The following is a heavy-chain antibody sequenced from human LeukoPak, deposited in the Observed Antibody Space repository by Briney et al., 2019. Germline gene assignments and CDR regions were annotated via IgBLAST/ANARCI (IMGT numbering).Heavy chain of an antibody. CDR3: AKGITSNDAFDV. CDR2: ISYDGSYK. Sequence: GGSLRLSCAASGSTFSSYGIHWVRQAPGKGLEWVAVISYDGSYKQYADSVKGLFTISRDNSKNTMSLQMNSLRDEDTAVYYCAKGITSNDAFDVWGQGTMVTVS. D-gene: IGHD3-10*01. J-gene: IGHJ3*01. V-gene: IGHV3-30*18. CDR1: GSTFSSYG.